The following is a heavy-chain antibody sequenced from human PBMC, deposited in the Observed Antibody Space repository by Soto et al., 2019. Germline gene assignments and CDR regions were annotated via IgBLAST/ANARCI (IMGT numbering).Heavy chain of an antibody. CDR3: AKDRSWGIAVAGTFYGMDV. J-gene: IGHJ6*02. V-gene: IGHV3-30*18. Sequence: PGGSLRLSCAASGFTFSSYGMHWVRQAPGKGLEWVAVISYDGSNKYYADSVKGRFTISRDNSKNTLYLQMNSLRAEDTAVYYCAKDRSWGIAVAGTFYGMDVWGQGTTGTVSS. CDR1: GFTFSSYG. D-gene: IGHD6-19*01. CDR2: ISYDGSNK.